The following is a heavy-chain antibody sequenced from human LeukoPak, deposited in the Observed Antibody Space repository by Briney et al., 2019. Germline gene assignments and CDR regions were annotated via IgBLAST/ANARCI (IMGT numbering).Heavy chain of an antibody. CDR2: LYSGGNT. Sequence: AGSLRLSCAASGFTVSSNYMSWVRQTPGKGLAWVSVLYSGGNTYYADSVNGRFTISRDNSTNMLFLQMNSLRAEDTAVYYCATSHRGASSWYMFDYWGQGTLVTVSS. CDR3: ATSHRGASSWYMFDY. CDR1: GFTVSSNY. J-gene: IGHJ4*02. D-gene: IGHD6-13*01. V-gene: IGHV3-66*01.